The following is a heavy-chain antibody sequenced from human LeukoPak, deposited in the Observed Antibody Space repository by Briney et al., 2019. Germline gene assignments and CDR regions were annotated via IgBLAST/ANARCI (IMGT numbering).Heavy chain of an antibody. CDR2: IYSGGST. Sequence: PGGSLRLSCAASGFTVSSNYMSWARHAPGKGLEGVSLIYSGGSTYYADSVKGRFTISRDNSKNTLYLQMNSLRAEDTAVYYCARGHADTYSSSWYGRFDYWGQGTLVTVSS. J-gene: IGHJ4*02. CDR1: GFTVSSNY. D-gene: IGHD6-13*01. CDR3: ARGHADTYSSSWYGRFDY. V-gene: IGHV3-53*01.